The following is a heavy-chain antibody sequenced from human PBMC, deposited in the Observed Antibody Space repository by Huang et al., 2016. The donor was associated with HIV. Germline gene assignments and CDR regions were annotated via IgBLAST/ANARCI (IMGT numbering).Heavy chain of an antibody. J-gene: IGHJ3*02. CDR2: IRSKAYGGTT. D-gene: IGHD6-19*01. V-gene: IGHV3-49*05. CDR1: GFTFGDYV. CDR3: TRTGYNSDDAFDI. Sequence: ELQLVESGGGLVKPGRSLRLSCTASGFTFGDYVMSWFRQAPGKGLEWVGFIRSKAYGGTTEYAASVRGRFTIARDDSKSIAYLQVNSLKTEDTAVYYCTRTGYNSDDAFDIWGQGTMVTVSS.